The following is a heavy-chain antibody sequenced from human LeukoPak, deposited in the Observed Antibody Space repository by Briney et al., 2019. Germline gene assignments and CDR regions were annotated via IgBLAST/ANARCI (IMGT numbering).Heavy chain of an antibody. D-gene: IGHD6-19*01. CDR3: ARELAVAMVD. Sequence: GGSLRLSCATSGFTISDHYMSWIRQAPGKGLEWLSYISSSGSAIYYADSVKGRFTISRDNAKNSLYLQMNSLRAEDTAVCYCARELAVAMVDWGQGTLVTVSS. CDR1: GFTISDHY. V-gene: IGHV3-11*01. J-gene: IGHJ4*02. CDR2: ISSSGSAI.